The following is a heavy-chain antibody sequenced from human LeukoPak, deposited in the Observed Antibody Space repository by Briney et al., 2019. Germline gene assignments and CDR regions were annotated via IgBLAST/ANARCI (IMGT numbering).Heavy chain of an antibody. CDR2: ISGSGGST. CDR1: GFTFSSYA. Sequence: PGGSLRLSCAASGFTFSSYAMSWVRQAPGKGLEWVSAISGSGGSTYYADSVKGRFTISRDNSKNTLYLQMNSLRAEDTAVYYCAKDAWIGVVIIPKDSTFDYWGQGTLVTVSS. V-gene: IGHV3-23*01. D-gene: IGHD3-3*01. J-gene: IGHJ4*02. CDR3: AKDAWIGVVIIPKDSTFDY.